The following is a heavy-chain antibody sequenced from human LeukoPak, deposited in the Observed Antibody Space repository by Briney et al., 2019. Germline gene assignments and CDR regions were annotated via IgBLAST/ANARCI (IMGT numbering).Heavy chain of an antibody. CDR2: IYSGGST. D-gene: IGHD3-22*01. J-gene: IGHJ4*02. CDR1: GFTVSSNY. Sequence: PGGSLRLSCAASGFTVSSNYMSWVRQAPGKGLEWVSVIYSGGSTYYADSVKGRFTISRDNSKNTLYLQMNSLRAEDTAVYYCASRTPPNYYDSSGYYYYFDYWGQGTLVTVSS. CDR3: ASRTPPNYYDSSGYYYYFDY. V-gene: IGHV3-53*01.